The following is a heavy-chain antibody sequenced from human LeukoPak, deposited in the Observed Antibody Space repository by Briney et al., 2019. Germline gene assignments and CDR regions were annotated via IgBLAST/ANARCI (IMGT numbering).Heavy chain of an antibody. Sequence: PGGSLRLSCAASGFTFSSYGMHWVRQGPGKGLVWVSRIYSDGSRTNYADSVKARFTISGDNAKNTLYLQMNSLRAEDTAVYYCARSGRGGAFDIWGQGTMVTVSS. CDR2: IYSDGSRT. V-gene: IGHV3-74*01. CDR1: GFTFSSYG. D-gene: IGHD1-26*01. J-gene: IGHJ3*02. CDR3: ARSGRGGAFDI.